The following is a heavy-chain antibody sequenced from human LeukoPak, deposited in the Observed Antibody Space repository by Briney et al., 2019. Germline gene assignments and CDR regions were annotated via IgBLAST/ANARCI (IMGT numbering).Heavy chain of an antibody. J-gene: IGHJ4*02. V-gene: IGHV4-34*01. Sequence: PSETLSLTCAVYGGSFSGYYWSWIRQPPGKGLEWIGEINHSGSTNYNPSLKSRVTISVDTSKNQFSLKLSSVTAADTAVYYCAREYLAVAGTSLDYWGQGTLVTVSS. CDR1: GGSFSGYY. D-gene: IGHD6-19*01. CDR2: INHSGST. CDR3: AREYLAVAGTSLDY.